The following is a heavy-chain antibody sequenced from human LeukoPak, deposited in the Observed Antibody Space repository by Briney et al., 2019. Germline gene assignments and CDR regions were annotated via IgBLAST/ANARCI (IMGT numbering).Heavy chain of an antibody. J-gene: IGHJ6*02. Sequence: SETLSLTCTVSGGSISSYYWSWIRQPPGKGLEWIGYIYYSGSTNYNPSLKSRVTISVDTSKNQFSLKLSSVTAADTAVYYCARDGALDYYYGMDVWGQGTTVTVSS. D-gene: IGHD4-17*01. CDR2: IYYSGST. CDR3: ARDGALDYYYGMDV. V-gene: IGHV4-59*01. CDR1: GGSISSYY.